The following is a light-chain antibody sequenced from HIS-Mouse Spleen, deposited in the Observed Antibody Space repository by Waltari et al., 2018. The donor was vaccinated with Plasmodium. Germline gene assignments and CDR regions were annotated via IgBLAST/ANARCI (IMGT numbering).Light chain of an antibody. V-gene: IGKV3-15*01. CDR2: GAS. CDR1: QSVSSN. Sequence: EIVMTQSPATLSVSPGERATLSCRASQSVSSNLAWYQQKHGQAPRLLSSGASTRATGIPARFSGSGSGTEFTLTISSLQSEDFAVYYCQQYNNWSFTFGPGTKVDIK. J-gene: IGKJ3*01. CDR3: QQYNNWSFT.